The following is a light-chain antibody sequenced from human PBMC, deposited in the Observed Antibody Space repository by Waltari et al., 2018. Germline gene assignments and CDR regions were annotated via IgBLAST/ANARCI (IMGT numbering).Light chain of an antibody. CDR3: QQYNRWPPGT. V-gene: IGKV3-15*01. Sequence: TVVTQSPVTLSVSPGERATLSCRTSQTIGSNLAWYQQRPGQAPRLRIYPASTRATGIPARFSGSGSETEFTLTISSRQSEDFAVYYCQQYNRWPPGTFGQGTKVEV. CDR1: QTIGSN. J-gene: IGKJ1*01. CDR2: PAS.